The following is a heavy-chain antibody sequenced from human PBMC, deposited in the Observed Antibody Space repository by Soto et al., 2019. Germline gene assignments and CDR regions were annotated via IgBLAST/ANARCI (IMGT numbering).Heavy chain of an antibody. CDR2: ISAYNGNT. J-gene: IGHJ3*02. Sequence: ASVKVSCKASGYTFTSYGISWVRQAPGQGLEWMGWISAYNGNTNYAQKLQGRVTMTTDTSTSTAYMELRSLRSDDTAVYYCARVATELRYSDWLLTHDAFDIWGQGTMVTV. D-gene: IGHD3-9*01. CDR1: GYTFTSYG. CDR3: ARVATELRYSDWLLTHDAFDI. V-gene: IGHV1-18*01.